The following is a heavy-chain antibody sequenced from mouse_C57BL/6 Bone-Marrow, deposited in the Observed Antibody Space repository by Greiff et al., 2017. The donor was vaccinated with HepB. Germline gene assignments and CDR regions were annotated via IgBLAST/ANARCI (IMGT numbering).Heavy chain of an antibody. J-gene: IGHJ1*03. V-gene: IGHV5-2*01. CDR2: INSDGGST. CDR3: ARQGSTGTDWYFDV. CDR1: EYEFPSHD. Sequence: EVQVVESGGGLVQPGESLKLSCESNEYEFPSHDMSWVRKTPEKRLELVAAINSDGGSTYYPDTMERRFIISRDNTKKTLYLQMSSLRSEDTALYYCARQGSTGTDWYFDVWGTGTTVTVSS. D-gene: IGHD4-1*02.